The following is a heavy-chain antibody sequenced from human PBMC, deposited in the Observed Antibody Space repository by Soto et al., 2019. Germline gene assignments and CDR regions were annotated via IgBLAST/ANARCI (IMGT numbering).Heavy chain of an antibody. CDR2: IYYSGST. Sequence: SETLSLTCTVSGGSISSYYWSRIRQPPGKGLEWIGYIYYSGSTNYNPSLKSRVTISVDTSKNQFSLKLSSVTAADTAVYYCARDRGQWLDHDAFDIWGQGTMVTVSS. J-gene: IGHJ3*02. V-gene: IGHV4-59*01. CDR3: ARDRGQWLDHDAFDI. D-gene: IGHD6-19*01. CDR1: GGSISSYY.